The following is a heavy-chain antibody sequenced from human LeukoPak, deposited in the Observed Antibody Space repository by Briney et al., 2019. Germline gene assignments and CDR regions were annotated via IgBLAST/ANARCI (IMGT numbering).Heavy chain of an antibody. CDR1: GFTFSSYG. V-gene: IGHV3-33*01. J-gene: IGHJ6*02. CDR3: ARENYDSSGYTNYGMDV. Sequence: GGSLRLSCAASGFTFSSYGMHWVRQAPGKGLEWVAVIWYDGSNKYYADSVKGRFTISRDNSKNTLYLQMNSLRAEDTAVYYCARENYDSSGYTNYGMDVWGQGTTVTVSS. CDR2: IWYDGSNK. D-gene: IGHD3-22*01.